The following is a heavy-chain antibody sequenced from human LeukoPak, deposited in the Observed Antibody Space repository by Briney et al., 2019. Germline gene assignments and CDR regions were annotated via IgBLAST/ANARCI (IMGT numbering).Heavy chain of an antibody. Sequence: PGGSLRLSCPASGFTFSSYDVSCVRQAPGKGLEWVSTISGSGGGRYYADSVKGRFTISRDNSKNTVFLQMNSLRAEDTAVYYCARKMNIGVACTPLTGAGVMWRQGALVTVSS. CDR2: ISGSGGGR. D-gene: IGHD6-19*01. CDR3: ARKMNIGVACTPLTGAGVM. J-gene: IGHJ3*02. V-gene: IGHV3-23*01. CDR1: GFTFSSYD.